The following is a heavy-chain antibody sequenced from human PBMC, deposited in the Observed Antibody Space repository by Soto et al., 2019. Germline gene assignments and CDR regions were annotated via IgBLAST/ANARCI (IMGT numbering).Heavy chain of an antibody. V-gene: IGHV3-23*01. Sequence: GGSLRLSCAASGFTFSSSAMSWVRQAPGKGLEWVSTTGPSGMYYTDSVKGRFTISRDNSKNTLFLQMNSLRVEDTAIYYCASRTASWGQGAMVTVYS. CDR3: ASRTAS. J-gene: IGHJ4*02. CDR1: GFTFSSSA. CDR2: TGPSGM.